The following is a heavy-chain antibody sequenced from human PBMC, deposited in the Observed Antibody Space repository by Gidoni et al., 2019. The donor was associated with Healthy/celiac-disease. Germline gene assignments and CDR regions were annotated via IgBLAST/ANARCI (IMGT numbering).Heavy chain of an antibody. D-gene: IGHD2-15*01. CDR3: ARRRHCSGGSCYNFDY. Sequence: EVQLVQSGAEVKKPGESLKISCKGSGYSFPSYWIGWVRQMPGKGLEWMGIIYPGDSDTRYSPSFQGQVTISADKSISTAYLQWSSLKASDTAMYYCARRRHCSGGSCYNFDYWGQGTLVTVSS. CDR1: GYSFPSYW. J-gene: IGHJ4*02. V-gene: IGHV5-51*01. CDR2: IYPGDSDT.